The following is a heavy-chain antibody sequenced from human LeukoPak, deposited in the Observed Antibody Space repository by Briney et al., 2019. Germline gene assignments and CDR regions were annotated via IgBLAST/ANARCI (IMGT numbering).Heavy chain of an antibody. CDR2: ISDGGGSR. D-gene: IGHD3-10*01. J-gene: IGHJ4*02. V-gene: IGHV3-23*01. CDR3: VRDFLGESGAGGY. Sequence: GGSLRLSCAVSGITLSNYGMSWVRQAPGKGLEWVAGISDGGGSRNYADSVKGRFTISRDNAEDSLYMQMNSLRAEDTGVYYCVRDFLGESGAGGYWGQGTLVTVSS. CDR1: GITLSNYG.